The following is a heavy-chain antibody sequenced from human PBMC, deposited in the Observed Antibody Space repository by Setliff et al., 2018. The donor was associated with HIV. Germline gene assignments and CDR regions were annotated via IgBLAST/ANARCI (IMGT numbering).Heavy chain of an antibody. V-gene: IGHV4-59*01. Sequence: SETLSLTCTVSGGSISTYYWSWIRQPPGKGLEWIGSIYFTGSSDNNPSLESRVTLSVDTSKHQFSLKLSSVTAAATAVYYCARVQMAYAAFDVWGQGTMVTVSS. CDR1: GGSISTYY. J-gene: IGHJ3*01. D-gene: IGHD4-17*01. CDR3: ARVQMAYAAFDV. CDR2: IYFTGSS.